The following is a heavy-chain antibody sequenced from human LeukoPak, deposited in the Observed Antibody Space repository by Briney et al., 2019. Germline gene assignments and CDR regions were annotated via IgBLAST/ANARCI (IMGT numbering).Heavy chain of an antibody. J-gene: IGHJ4*02. D-gene: IGHD2/OR15-2a*01. CDR2: IWYDGSHQ. V-gene: IGHV3-33*01. Sequence: GRSLRLSCAASGFTFSNYGMHWVRQAPGKGLGWVTFIWYDGSHQYYIDSVKGRFTVSRDNAKSTLYLQMDSLRAEDTAVYYCATDRNEGKYYDYWGQGTLVTVSS. CDR3: ATDRNEGKYYDY. CDR1: GFTFSNYG.